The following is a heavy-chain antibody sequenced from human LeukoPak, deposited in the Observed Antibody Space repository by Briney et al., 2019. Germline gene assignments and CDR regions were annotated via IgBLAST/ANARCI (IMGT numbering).Heavy chain of an antibody. D-gene: IGHD3-10*01. Sequence: SQTLSLTCTVSGGSISSGDYYWSRIPQPPGKDLEWIGYNYYSGSTNYNPYLKSRVTISVDTSKNQFSLKLSSVTAADTAVYYCARVRLKIWFGELSSSGYYGMDVWGQGTTVAVSS. CDR2: NYYSGST. J-gene: IGHJ6*02. CDR1: GGSISSGDYY. V-gene: IGHV4-30-4*01. CDR3: ARVRLKIWFGELSSSGYYGMDV.